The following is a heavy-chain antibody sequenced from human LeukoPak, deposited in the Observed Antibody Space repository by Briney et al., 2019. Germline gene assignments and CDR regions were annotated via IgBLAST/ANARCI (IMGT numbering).Heavy chain of an antibody. Sequence: PGGSLRLSCEASGFTFSHYGIHWVRQTPGKGLEWVAAISSDGVEKHYADSVKGRFTISRDNSKSTLYLQMNSLRAEDTVLYYCAREGHYDILTGYSPVEYYFYYTDVWGKGTTATVSS. J-gene: IGHJ6*03. V-gene: IGHV3-30*04. D-gene: IGHD3-9*01. CDR3: AREGHYDILTGYSPVEYYFYYTDV. CDR2: ISSDGVEK. CDR1: GFTFSHYG.